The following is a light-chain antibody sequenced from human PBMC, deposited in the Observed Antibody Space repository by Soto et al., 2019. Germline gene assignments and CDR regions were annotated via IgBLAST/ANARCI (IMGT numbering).Light chain of an antibody. CDR3: AAWDDSLNGPV. J-gene: IGLJ2*01. CDR2: SNN. V-gene: IGLV1-44*01. CDR1: SSNIGRNT. Sequence: QSVLPQPPSASGTPGQRVTISCSGSSSNIGRNTVNWYQQLPRTAPKLLIYSNNQRPSGVPNRFSGSKSGTSASLAISGLQSEDEADYYCAAWDDSLNGPVFGGGTKLTVL.